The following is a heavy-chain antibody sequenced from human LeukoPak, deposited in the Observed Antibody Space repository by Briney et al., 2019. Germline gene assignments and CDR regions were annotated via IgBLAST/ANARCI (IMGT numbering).Heavy chain of an antibody. V-gene: IGHV3-30*02. CDR3: AKDKASSGYYSDAFDI. D-gene: IGHD3-22*01. CDR2: IRYDGSNK. J-gene: IGHJ3*02. Sequence: GGSLKLSCAASGFTFSSYGMHWVRQAPGKGLEWVTFIRYDGSNKYYADSVKGRFTISRDNSKNTLYLQMNSLRAEDTAVYYCAKDKASSGYYSDAFDIWGQGTMVTVSS. CDR1: GFTFSSYG.